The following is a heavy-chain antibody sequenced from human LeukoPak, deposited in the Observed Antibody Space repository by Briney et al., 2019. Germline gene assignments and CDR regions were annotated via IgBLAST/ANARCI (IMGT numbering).Heavy chain of an antibody. CDR3: ARDRDIVVTALDY. CDR2: ISGSGDNT. J-gene: IGHJ4*02. D-gene: IGHD2-21*02. CDR1: GFTFSTHA. V-gene: IGHV3-23*01. Sequence: GGSLRLSCAASGFTFSTHAMTWVRQAPGKGLEWVSAISGSGDNTYYADSVKGRFTISRDTSKKTLYLQMNSLRTEDTAIYYCARDRDIVVTALDYWGQGTLVTVPS.